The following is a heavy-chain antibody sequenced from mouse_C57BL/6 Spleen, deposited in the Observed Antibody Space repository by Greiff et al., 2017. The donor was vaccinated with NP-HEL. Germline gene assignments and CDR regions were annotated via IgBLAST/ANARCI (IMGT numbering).Heavy chain of an antibody. V-gene: IGHV1-18*01. Sequence: EVQLQQSGPELVKPGASVKIPCKASGYTFTDYNMDWVKQSHGKSLEWIGDINPNNGGTIYNQKFKGKATLTVDKSSSTAYMELRSLTSEDTAVYYCARERVYYDDDEDYAMDYWGQGTSVTVSS. CDR2: INPNNGGT. J-gene: IGHJ4*01. CDR3: ARERVYYDDDEDYAMDY. D-gene: IGHD2-4*01. CDR1: GYTFTDYN.